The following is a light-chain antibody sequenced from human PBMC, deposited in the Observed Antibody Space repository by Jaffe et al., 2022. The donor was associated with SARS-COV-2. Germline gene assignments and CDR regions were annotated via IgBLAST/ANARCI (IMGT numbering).Light chain of an antibody. CDR1: SGDLGGFNH. J-gene: IGLJ3*02. CDR3: ASYAGSYSWV. V-gene: IGLV2-8*01. Sequence: QSAVTQPPSASGSPGQSVTISCTGASGDLGGFNHVSWYQYHPGKAPKLIIYEVNQRPSGVPDRFSGSKSANTASLTVSGLQAEDEADYYCASYAGSYSWVFGGGTKLTVL. CDR2: EVN.